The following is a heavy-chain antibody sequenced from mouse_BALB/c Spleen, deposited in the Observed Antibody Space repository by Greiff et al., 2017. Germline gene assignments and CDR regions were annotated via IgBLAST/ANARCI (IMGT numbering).Heavy chain of an antibody. CDR1: GYTFSSYW. V-gene: IGHV1-9*01. J-gene: IGHJ4*01. Sequence: QVQLQQSGAELMKPGASVKISCKATGYTFSSYWIEWVKQRPGHGLEWIGEILPGSGSTNYNEKFKGKATFTADTSSNTAYMQLSSLTSEDSAVYYCARGKGITTVVRRGLMDYWGQGTSVTVSS. D-gene: IGHD1-1*01. CDR2: ILPGSGST. CDR3: ARGKGITTVVRRGLMDY.